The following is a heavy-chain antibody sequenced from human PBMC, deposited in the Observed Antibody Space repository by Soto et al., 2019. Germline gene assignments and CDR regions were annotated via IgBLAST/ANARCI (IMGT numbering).Heavy chain of an antibody. D-gene: IGHD3-9*01. CDR2: IHYSGNS. CDR1: GGSIVSGAYS. Sequence: SETLSLTCTVSGGSIVSGAYSWSWIRQHPGKGLEWIGSIHYSGNSYYNPSLTSRLTISVDTSKNQFSLILSSVTAADTAVYYCVRAGGVHYDILTRYYSHCFDPWGQGALVTVSS. CDR3: VRAGGVHYDILTRYYSHCFDP. J-gene: IGHJ5*02. V-gene: IGHV4-31*03.